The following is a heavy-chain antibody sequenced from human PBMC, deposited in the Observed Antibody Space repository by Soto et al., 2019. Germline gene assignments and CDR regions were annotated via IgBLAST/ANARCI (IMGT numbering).Heavy chain of an antibody. J-gene: IGHJ3*02. Sequence: SETLSLTCTVSGGSISSSSYYWGWIRQPPGKGLEWIGSIYYSGSTYYNPSLKSRVTISVDTSKNQFSLKLSSVTAADTAVYYCARHLPAMIIVVAFDIWGQGTMVTVS. CDR1: GGSISSSSYY. V-gene: IGHV4-39*01. CDR3: ARHLPAMIIVVAFDI. CDR2: IYYSGST. D-gene: IGHD3-22*01.